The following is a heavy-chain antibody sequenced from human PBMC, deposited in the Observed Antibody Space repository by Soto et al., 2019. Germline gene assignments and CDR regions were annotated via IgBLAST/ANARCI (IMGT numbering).Heavy chain of an antibody. CDR2: IYYSGST. CDR3: VRTNYFDY. V-gene: IGHV4-59*08. CDR1: GGSTSNYY. D-gene: IGHD4-17*01. Sequence: SETLSLTCTVSGGSTSNYYWSWIRQPPGKGLEWIGYIYYSGSTNYNPSLRSRVTISVDTSKNHFSLKLRSVTAADTAVYYCVRTNYFDYWGQGSLVTVSS. J-gene: IGHJ4*02.